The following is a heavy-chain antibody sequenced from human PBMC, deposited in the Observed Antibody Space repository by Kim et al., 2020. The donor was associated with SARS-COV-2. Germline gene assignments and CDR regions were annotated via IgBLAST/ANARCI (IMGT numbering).Heavy chain of an antibody. CDR1: GFTFNAYT. V-gene: IGHV3-21*01. CDR3: ARVGRASSAWSYRDYYYYPMDV. CDR2: ISGNGNYI. Sequence: GGSLRLSCAASGFTFNAYTVNWVRQAPGKGLEGVSSISGNGNYIYYGDSVKGRFTISRDNAKNSVFLQMNSLRVEDTAMYYCARVGRASSAWSYRDYYYYPMDVWGQGTTVAVSS. J-gene: IGHJ6*02. D-gene: IGHD6-19*01.